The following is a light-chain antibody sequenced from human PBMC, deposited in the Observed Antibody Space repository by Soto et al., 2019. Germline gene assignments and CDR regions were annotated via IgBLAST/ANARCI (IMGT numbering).Light chain of an antibody. CDR3: QHYNNWHIT. CDR1: QSFSSN. J-gene: IGKJ5*01. V-gene: IGKV3-15*01. Sequence: EIGMMQSPATLYLSPVERATLSFAASQSFSSNLAWYQQKPGQAPRLLIYDASTRATGIPARFSGSGSGTEFILTISSLQSEDFAVYYCQHYNNWHITFGQGTRLEIK. CDR2: DAS.